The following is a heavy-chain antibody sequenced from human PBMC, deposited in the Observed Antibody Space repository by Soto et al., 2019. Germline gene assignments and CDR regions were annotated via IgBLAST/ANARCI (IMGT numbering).Heavy chain of an antibody. D-gene: IGHD6-13*01. CDR1: GYTFTSYG. J-gene: IGHJ4*02. V-gene: IGHV1-18*01. Sequence: QVQLVQSGAEVKKPGASVKVSCKASGYTFTSYGISWVRQAPGQWLEWMGWISAYNGNTNYAQKLQGRVTMTTDTSPSTAYMELRSLRSDDTAVYYCARDPPTIASAGREDYWGQGTLVTVSS. CDR2: ISAYNGNT. CDR3: ARDPPTIASAGREDY.